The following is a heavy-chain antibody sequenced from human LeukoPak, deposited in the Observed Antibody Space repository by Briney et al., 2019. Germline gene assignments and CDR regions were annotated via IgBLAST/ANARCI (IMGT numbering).Heavy chain of an antibody. CDR2: ISGSGGTT. D-gene: IGHD3-10*01. J-gene: IGHJ4*02. V-gene: IGHV3-23*01. Sequence: GGSLRLSCAASGFTFSNYGIHWVRQAPGKGLEWVSAISGSGGTTYYADSVKGRFSISRGNSKNTLYLQMNSLRAEDTAVCYCAKEGAYYGSGSFHYWGQGILVTVSS. CDR3: AKEGAYYGSGSFHY. CDR1: GFTFSNYG.